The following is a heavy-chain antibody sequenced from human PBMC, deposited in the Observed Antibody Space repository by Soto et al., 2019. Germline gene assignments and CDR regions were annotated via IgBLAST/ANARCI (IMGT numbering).Heavy chain of an antibody. CDR3: VRHQLPGPSDY. CDR2: INHSGST. Sequence: SETLSLTCTVSGGSFSGYYWTWIRQPPGTGPEWIGEINHSGSTNYNPSLKSRVTISVDTSKNQFSLKLTSVTAADTAVYYCVRHQLPGPSDYWGQGPLVTIS. CDR1: GGSFSGYY. D-gene: IGHD1-1*01. V-gene: IGHV4-34*01. J-gene: IGHJ4*02.